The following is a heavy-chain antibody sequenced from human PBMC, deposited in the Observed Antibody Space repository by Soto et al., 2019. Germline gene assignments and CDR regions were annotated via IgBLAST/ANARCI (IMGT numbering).Heavy chain of an antibody. D-gene: IGHD6-19*01. V-gene: IGHV5-51*01. CDR1: GYTFTDYW. CDR3: ARHSSNFRYYYYAMDV. Sequence: GESLKISCKGSGYTFTDYWIGWVRQLPGKGLEWMGIIYPGDSDTRYSPSFQGHVTITVDKSTSTAYLQWNTLKASDTAMYYCARHSSNFRYYYYAMDVWGQGTTVTVSS. J-gene: IGHJ6*02. CDR2: IYPGDSDT.